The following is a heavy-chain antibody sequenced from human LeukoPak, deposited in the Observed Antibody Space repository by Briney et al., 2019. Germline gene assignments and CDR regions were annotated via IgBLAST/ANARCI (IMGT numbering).Heavy chain of an antibody. Sequence: KPSETLSLTCTVSGGSISTYYWTWIRQPPGKGLEWIGYIYYSGGTNYNPSLKSRVTMSVDASKNQFSLKLSSVTAADTAVYYCARDRGYSYDLDYWGQGTLVTASS. V-gene: IGHV4-59*01. CDR3: ARDRGYSYDLDY. CDR2: IYYSGGT. CDR1: GGSISTYY. D-gene: IGHD5-18*01. J-gene: IGHJ4*02.